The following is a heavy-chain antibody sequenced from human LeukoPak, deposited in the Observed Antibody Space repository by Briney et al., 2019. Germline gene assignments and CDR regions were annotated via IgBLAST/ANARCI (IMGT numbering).Heavy chain of an antibody. V-gene: IGHV3-23*01. CDR1: GFTFSCYA. D-gene: IGHD6-13*01. CDR2: ISGTCDST. CDR3: ARGYPFFHY. Sequence: HPGGSLRLSCAASGFTFSCYAMSWVRQAPGKGLEWVSTISGTCDSTYYADSVKGRFTISRDDSKNTLYLLMNSLRADNTAVYYCARGYPFFHYWGQGTLVTVSS. J-gene: IGHJ4*02.